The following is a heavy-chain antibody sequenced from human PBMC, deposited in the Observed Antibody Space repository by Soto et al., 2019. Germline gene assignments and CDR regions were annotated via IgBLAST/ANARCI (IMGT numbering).Heavy chain of an antibody. CDR3: AREDPEGHFDRGFDP. Sequence: QVQLVQSGAEVKKPGSSVKVSCKASGGTFSSYAISWVRQAPGQGLEWMGGIIPIFGTANYAKQFQGRVTITTDEYTSTAYMERSSLSSEDTDVYYCAREDPEGHFDRGFDPWGQGTLVTVSS. J-gene: IGHJ5*02. CDR1: GGTFSSYA. D-gene: IGHD3-9*01. V-gene: IGHV1-69*05. CDR2: IIPIFGTA.